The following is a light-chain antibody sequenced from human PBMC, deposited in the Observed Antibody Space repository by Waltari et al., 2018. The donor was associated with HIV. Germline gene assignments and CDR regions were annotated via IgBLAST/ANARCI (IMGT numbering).Light chain of an antibody. V-gene: IGLV2-23*02. Sequence: QSALTSPASVSGSTGQSITIFCAGTISDVGSYNIFSWYPQHPGKAPKLMIYEVSKRPSGVSNRLSGSKSGNTASLTISWRQAEDEADYYCCSYAGSSTYVFGTGTKVTVL. CDR2: EVS. J-gene: IGLJ1*01. CDR1: ISDVGSYNI. CDR3: CSYAGSSTYV.